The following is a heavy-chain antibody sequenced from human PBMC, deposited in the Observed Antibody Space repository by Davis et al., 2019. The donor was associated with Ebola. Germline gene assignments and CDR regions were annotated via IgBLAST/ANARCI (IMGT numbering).Heavy chain of an antibody. CDR3: AKVSNSPPGTGDY. CDR2: ISGSGGST. V-gene: IGHV3-23*01. J-gene: IGHJ4*02. CDR1: GFTFSSYA. D-gene: IGHD3-10*01. Sequence: PGGSLRLSCAASGFTFSSYAMSWVRQAPGKGLEWVSAISGSGGSTYYTDSVKGRFTISRDNSKNTLYLQMNTLRADDTAVYYCAKVSNSPPGTGDYWGQGSLVTVSS.